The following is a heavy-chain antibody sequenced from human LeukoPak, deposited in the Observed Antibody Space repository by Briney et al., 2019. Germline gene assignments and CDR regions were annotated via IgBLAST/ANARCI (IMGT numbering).Heavy chain of an antibody. D-gene: IGHD2-2*01. CDR2: IIPIFGTA. J-gene: IGHJ6*03. V-gene: IGHV1-69*13. CDR3: ARATQHCSSTSCYGRDYYYYYYMDV. CDR1: GGTFSSYA. Sequence: SVKVSCKASGGTFSSYAISWVRQAPGQGLEWMGGIIPIFGTANYAQKFQGRVTITADESTSTAYMELSSLSPEDTAVYYCARATQHCSSTSCYGRDYYYYYYMDVWGKGTTVTVSS.